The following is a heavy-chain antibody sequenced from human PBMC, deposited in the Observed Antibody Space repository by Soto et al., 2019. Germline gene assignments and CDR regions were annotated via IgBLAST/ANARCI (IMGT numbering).Heavy chain of an antibody. CDR2: IKSKTDGGTT. Sequence: NPGGSLRLSCAASGFTFSNAWMNWVRQAPGKGLEWVGRIKSKTDGGTTDYAAPVKGRFTISRGDSKNTLYLQMNSLKTEDTAVYYCTTDPITRYYDFWSGYSLVMDVWGQGTTVTVSS. J-gene: IGHJ6*02. V-gene: IGHV3-15*07. CDR3: TTDPITRYYDFWSGYSLVMDV. CDR1: GFTFSNAW. D-gene: IGHD3-3*01.